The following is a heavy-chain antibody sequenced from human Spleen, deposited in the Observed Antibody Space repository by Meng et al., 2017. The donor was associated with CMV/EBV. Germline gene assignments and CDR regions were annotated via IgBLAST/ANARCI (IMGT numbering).Heavy chain of an antibody. V-gene: IGHV1-2*02. CDR3: ARDNNWGPDY. CDR1: GYTFTGYY. J-gene: IGHJ4*02. Sequence: ASVKVSCKASGYTFTGYYMHWVRQAPGQGLEWMGGIIPIFGTANYAQKFQGRVTLTRDTSINTGYMELTRLTSDDTAVYYCARDNNWGPDYWGQGTLVTVSS. D-gene: IGHD7-27*01. CDR2: IIPIFGTA.